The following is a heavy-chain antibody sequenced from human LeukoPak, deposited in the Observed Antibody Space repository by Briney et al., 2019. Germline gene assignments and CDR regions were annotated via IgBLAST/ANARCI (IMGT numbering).Heavy chain of an antibody. Sequence: SETLSLTCDVYGGSFSGYDWHWIRQPPGKGLEWIGEINHSGSTNYNPSLKSRVTMSVDTSKNQFSLKLSSVTAADTAVYYCARGVSDGSYFAYWVQGTLVTVSS. D-gene: IGHD3-10*01. CDR3: ARGVSDGSYFAY. V-gene: IGHV4-34*01. CDR1: GGSFSGYD. CDR2: INHSGST. J-gene: IGHJ4*02.